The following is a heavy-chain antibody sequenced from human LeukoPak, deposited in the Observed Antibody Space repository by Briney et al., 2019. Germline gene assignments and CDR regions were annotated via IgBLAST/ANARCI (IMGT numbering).Heavy chain of an antibody. V-gene: IGHV1-8*01. CDR3: ARVSGEAGVLDY. CDR2: MNPKSGYT. D-gene: IGHD7-27*01. J-gene: IGHJ4*02. Sequence: ASVKVSCKASGYTFSSYDINWVRQATGQGLEWMGWMNPKSGYTGFAQKFQGRVMMTRTTSITTAYMELSSLRSGDTAVYYCARVSGEAGVLDYWGQGTLVTVSS. CDR1: GYTFSSYD.